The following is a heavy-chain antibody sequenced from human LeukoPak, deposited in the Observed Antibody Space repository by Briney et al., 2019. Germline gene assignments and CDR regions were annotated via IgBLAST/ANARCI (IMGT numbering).Heavy chain of an antibody. V-gene: IGHV1-18*01. CDR3: ARSVGAVPFDY. CDR1: GYTFTSYD. J-gene: IGHJ4*02. CDR2: ISAYNGNT. D-gene: IGHD1-26*01. Sequence: ASVKVSCKASGYTFTSYDINWVRQATGQGLEWMGWISAYNGNTNYAQKLQGRVTMTTDTSTSTAYMELRSLRSDDTAVYYCARSVGAVPFDYWGQGTLVTVSS.